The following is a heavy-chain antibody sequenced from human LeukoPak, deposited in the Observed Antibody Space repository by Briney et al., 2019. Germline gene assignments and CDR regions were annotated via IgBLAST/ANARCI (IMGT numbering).Heavy chain of an antibody. D-gene: IGHD5/OR15-5a*01. V-gene: IGHV1-46*01. CDR3: AKVLLPQVSTTYLDC. Sequence: GASVKVSCKASGYTFTSYYMHWVRQAPGQGLEWMGIINPSGGSTSYAQKFQGRVTMTRDTSTSTVYMELSSLRAEDTAIYYCAKVLLPQVSTTYLDCWGQGTLVTVSP. CDR1: GYTFTSYY. CDR2: INPSGGST. J-gene: IGHJ4*02.